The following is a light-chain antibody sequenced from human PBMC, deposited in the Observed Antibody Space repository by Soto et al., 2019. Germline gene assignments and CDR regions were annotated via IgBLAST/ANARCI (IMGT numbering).Light chain of an antibody. J-gene: IGKJ3*01. Sequence: EIVLTQSPGTLSLPPGERATLSCRASQSVGSYLAWYQQKPGQAPRLLIYDASNRATGIPARFSGSGSGTDFTLTISSLEPEDFAVYYCQQRSNWPRAFGPGTKVDIK. CDR2: DAS. V-gene: IGKV3-11*01. CDR3: QQRSNWPRA. CDR1: QSVGSY.